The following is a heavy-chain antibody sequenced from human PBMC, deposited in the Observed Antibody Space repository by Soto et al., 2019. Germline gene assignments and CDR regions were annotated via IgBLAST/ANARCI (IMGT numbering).Heavy chain of an antibody. D-gene: IGHD6-13*01. Sequence: GGSLRLSCAASGFTFSSYDMHWVRQATGKGLEWVSAIGTAGDTYYPGSVKGRFTISRENAKNSLYLQMNSLRAGDTAVYYCARVGASIADPHWYFDLWGRGTLVTVSS. J-gene: IGHJ2*01. CDR2: IGTAGDT. CDR1: GFTFSSYD. V-gene: IGHV3-13*01. CDR3: ARVGASIADPHWYFDL.